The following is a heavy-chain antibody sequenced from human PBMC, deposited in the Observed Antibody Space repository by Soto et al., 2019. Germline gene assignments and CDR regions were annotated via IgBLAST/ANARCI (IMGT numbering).Heavy chain of an antibody. CDR1: GGSINGYY. D-gene: IGHD4-17*01. J-gene: IGHJ4*02. CDR3: ARTTVTAYYFDY. V-gene: IGHV4-59*08. Sequence: PSETLSLTCTVSGGSINGYYWSWIRQPPGKGLEWIGYISKSGSTNYNPALKSRVTISVDTSKNQFSLKLSSVIAADSAVYYCARTTVTAYYFDYWGEGTPVTVAS. CDR2: ISKSGST.